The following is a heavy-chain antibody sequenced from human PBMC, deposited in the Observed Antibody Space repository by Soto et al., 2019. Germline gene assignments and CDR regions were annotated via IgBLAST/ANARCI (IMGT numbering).Heavy chain of an antibody. V-gene: IGHV3-33*01. CDR3: ARDLLVTTVVYGMDV. CDR2: IWYDGSNK. J-gene: IGHJ6*02. D-gene: IGHD4-17*01. CDR1: GLTFSSYG. Sequence: PGGSLRLSCAASGLTFSSYGMHWVRQAPGKGLEWVAVIWYDGSNKYYADSVKGRFTISRDNSKNTLYLQMNSLRAEDTAVYYCARDLLVTTVVYGMDVWGQGTTVTVSS.